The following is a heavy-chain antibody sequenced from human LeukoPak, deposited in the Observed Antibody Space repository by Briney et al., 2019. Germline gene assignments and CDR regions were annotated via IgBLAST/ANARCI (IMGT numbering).Heavy chain of an antibody. CDR3: ASENGYSYDHHIDY. CDR1: GFTFSSYS. D-gene: IGHD5-18*01. J-gene: IGHJ4*02. V-gene: IGHV3-48*04. Sequence: GGSLRLSCAASGFTFSSYSMNWVRQAPGKGLEWVSYISSSSSTIYYADSVKGRFTISRDNAKNSLYLQMNSLRAEDTAVYYCASENGYSYDHHIDYWSQGTLVTVSS. CDR2: ISSSSSTI.